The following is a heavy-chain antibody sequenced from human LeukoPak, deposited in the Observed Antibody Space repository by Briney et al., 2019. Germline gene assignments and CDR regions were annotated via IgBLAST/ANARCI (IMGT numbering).Heavy chain of an antibody. Sequence: GGSLRLSCAASGFTFSSYAMSWVRQAPGKGLEWVAVIWYDGSNKYYADSVKGRFTISRDNSKNTLYLQMNSLRAEDTAVYYCARDGVLGYCSSTSCYTYPYYYYYMDVWGKGTTVTVSS. CDR1: GFTFSSYA. J-gene: IGHJ6*03. V-gene: IGHV3-33*08. D-gene: IGHD2-2*02. CDR2: IWYDGSNK. CDR3: ARDGVLGYCSSTSCYTYPYYYYYMDV.